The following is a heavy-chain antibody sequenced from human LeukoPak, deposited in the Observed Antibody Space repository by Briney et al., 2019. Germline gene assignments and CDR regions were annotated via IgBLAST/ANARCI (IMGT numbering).Heavy chain of an antibody. CDR1: GFIVSLNH. J-gene: IGHJ5*02. CDR2: IYGGGIT. Sequence: GGSLRLSCAASGFIVSLNHMTWVRQAPGRGLEWVSVIYGGGITYYADSVRGRFTISRDYSNNTLYLQMNSVRADDTAVYYCARVITVFGGFDPWGQGTLVTVSS. D-gene: IGHD3-3*01. V-gene: IGHV3-53*01. CDR3: ARVITVFGGFDP.